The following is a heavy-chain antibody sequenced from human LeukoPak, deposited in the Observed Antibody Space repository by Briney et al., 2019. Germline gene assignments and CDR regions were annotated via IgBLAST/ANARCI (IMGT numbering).Heavy chain of an antibody. D-gene: IGHD6-13*01. CDR2: IRYDGSNK. Sequence: GGSLRLSCEASGFTFSSYGMHWVRQAPGKGLEWVAFIRYDGSNKYYADSVKGRFTISRDNSKNTLYLQMNSLRAEETAVYYCAKVQTPGTHFFDYWGQGTLVTVSS. CDR1: GFTFSSYG. CDR3: AKVQTPGTHFFDY. V-gene: IGHV3-30*02. J-gene: IGHJ4*02.